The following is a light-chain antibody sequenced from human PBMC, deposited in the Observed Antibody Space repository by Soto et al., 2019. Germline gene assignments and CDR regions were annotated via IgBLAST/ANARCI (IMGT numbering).Light chain of an antibody. CDR1: NSNIGTKT. V-gene: IGLV1-44*01. CDR3: ATWDDSLDGHVV. Sequence: QSVLTQPPSESGTPGQRITISCSGSNSNIGTKTVNWYHQPPGAAPRLLVYSTTYRPSWIPDRFSGSKSGTSASLAISGLRPDDEGDYFYATWDDSLDGHVVFGTGTKVTVL. J-gene: IGLJ1*01. CDR2: STT.